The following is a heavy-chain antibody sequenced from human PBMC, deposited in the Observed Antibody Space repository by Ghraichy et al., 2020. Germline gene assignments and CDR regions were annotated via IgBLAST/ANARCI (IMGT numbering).Heavy chain of an antibody. CDR1: GGSINNYY. Sequence: SETLSLTCTVSGGSINNYYWSWIRQPPGKGLEWIGYIYYRGNTNYNPSLKSRVTISVDTSINQFFLKLSSVTAADTAVYYCARHKDFYDSTGYYSYWGQGTLVTVSS. V-gene: IGHV4-59*08. J-gene: IGHJ4*02. D-gene: IGHD3-22*01. CDR2: IYYRGNT. CDR3: ARHKDFYDSTGYYSY.